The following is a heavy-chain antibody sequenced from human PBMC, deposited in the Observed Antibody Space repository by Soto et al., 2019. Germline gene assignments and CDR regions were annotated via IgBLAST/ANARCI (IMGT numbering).Heavy chain of an antibody. D-gene: IGHD3-22*01. CDR3: ARRPLGYYDSSGYSYAFDI. J-gene: IGHJ3*02. V-gene: IGHV3-7*03. Sequence: PRLSCAASGFTFSSYWMSWVRQAPGKGLEWVANIKQDGSEKYYVDSVKGRFTISRDNAKNSLYLQMNSLRAEDTAVYYCARRPLGYYDSSGYSYAFDICGQGTIV. CDR2: IKQDGSEK. CDR1: GFTFSSYW.